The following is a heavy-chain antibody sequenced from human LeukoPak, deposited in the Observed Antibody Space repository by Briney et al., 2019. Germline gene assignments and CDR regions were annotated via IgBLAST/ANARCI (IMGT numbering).Heavy chain of an antibody. D-gene: IGHD6-19*01. CDR3: ARDGSGLYYFDY. CDR2: IYYSGST. CDR1: GGSISSSNW. Sequence: SETLSLTCAVSGGSISSSNWWSWVRPPPGKGLEWIGYIYYSGSTNYNPSLKSRVTISVDTSKNQFSLKLSSVTAADTAVYYCARDGSGLYYFDYWGQGTLVTVSS. V-gene: IGHV4-4*02. J-gene: IGHJ4*02.